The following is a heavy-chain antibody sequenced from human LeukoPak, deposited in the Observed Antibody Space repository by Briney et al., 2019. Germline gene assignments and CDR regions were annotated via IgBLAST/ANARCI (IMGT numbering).Heavy chain of an antibody. Sequence: ASVKVSCKASGYTFTSYGISWVRQAPGQGLEWMGWISAYKGNTDYAQRLQGRVTMTTDTSTSTAYMELRSLRSDDTAVYYCARDGVSSSWSSFDYWGQGTLVTVSS. CDR1: GYTFTSYG. J-gene: IGHJ4*02. CDR2: ISAYKGNT. CDR3: ARDGVSSSWSSFDY. D-gene: IGHD6-13*01. V-gene: IGHV1-18*01.